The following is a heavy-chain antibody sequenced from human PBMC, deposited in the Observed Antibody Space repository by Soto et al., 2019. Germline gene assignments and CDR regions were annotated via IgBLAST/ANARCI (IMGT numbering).Heavy chain of an antibody. J-gene: IGHJ4*02. CDR2: IIPIFGTA. V-gene: IGHV1-69*13. CDR3: ARDSGSYSDFDY. CDR1: GGTFSSYA. Sequence: SVKVSCKASGGTFSSYAISWVRQAPGQGLEWMGGIIPIFGTANYAQKFQGRVTITADESTSTAYMELSSLRSEDTAVYYCARDSGSYSDFDYWGQGTLVTVSS. D-gene: IGHD1-26*01.